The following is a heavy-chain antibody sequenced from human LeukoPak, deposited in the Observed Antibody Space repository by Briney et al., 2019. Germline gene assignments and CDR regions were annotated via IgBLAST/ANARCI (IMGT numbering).Heavy chain of an antibody. CDR3: ARTLGDYYDSSGYSDY. CDR1: EYRFTNYW. D-gene: IGHD3-22*01. J-gene: IGHJ4*02. Sequence: GESLKISCKGSEYRFTNYWIGWVRQMPGKGLEWMGIIYPGASDPRSGASDTRYSQSFQGQVTISADKSISTAYLQWSSLKASDTAMYYCARTLGDYYDSSGYSDYWGQGTPVTVSS. CDR2: IYPGASDPRSGASDT. V-gene: IGHV5-51*01.